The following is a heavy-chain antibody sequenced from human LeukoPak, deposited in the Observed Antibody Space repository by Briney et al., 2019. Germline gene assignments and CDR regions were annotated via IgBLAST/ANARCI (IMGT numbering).Heavy chain of an antibody. D-gene: IGHD4-23*01. CDR2: INSDGSST. J-gene: IGHJ4*02. CDR3: ASSQGYYGGNTEFDY. CDR1: GFTFSDYY. Sequence: GGSLRLSCAASGFTFSDYYMSWIRQAPGKGLVWVSRINSDGSSTSYADSVKGRFTISRDNAKNTLYLQMNSLRAEDTAVYYCASSQGYYGGNTEFDYWGQGTLVTVSS. V-gene: IGHV3-74*01.